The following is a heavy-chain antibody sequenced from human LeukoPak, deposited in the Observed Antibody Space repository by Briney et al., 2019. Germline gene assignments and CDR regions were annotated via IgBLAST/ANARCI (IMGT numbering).Heavy chain of an antibody. Sequence: SETLSLTCTVSGYSISSNYYWGWIRQPPGKGLEWIGNIYHSGSISYNPSLKSRVTISVDTSKNQFSLKLSSVTAADTAVYYCARDRGSQPFIDYWGQGTLVTVSS. J-gene: IGHJ4*02. CDR2: IYHSGSI. D-gene: IGHD1-26*01. V-gene: IGHV4-38-2*02. CDR1: GYSISSNYY. CDR3: ARDRGSQPFIDY.